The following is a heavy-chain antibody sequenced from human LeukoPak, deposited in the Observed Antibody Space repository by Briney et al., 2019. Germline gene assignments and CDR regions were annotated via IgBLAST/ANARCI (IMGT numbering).Heavy chain of an antibody. CDR2: ISSSGSTI. Sequence: GGSLRLSCAASGFTFSDYYMSWIRQAPGKGLEWVSYISSSGSTIYYADSVRGRFTISRDNAKNSLYLQMNSLRAEDTAVYYCARDREVAATTYFDYWGQGTLVTVSS. J-gene: IGHJ4*02. D-gene: IGHD2-15*01. CDR1: GFTFSDYY. V-gene: IGHV3-11*01. CDR3: ARDREVAATTYFDY.